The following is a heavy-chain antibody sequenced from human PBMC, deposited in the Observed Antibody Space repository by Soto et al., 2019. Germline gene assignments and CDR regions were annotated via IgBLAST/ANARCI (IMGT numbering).Heavy chain of an antibody. J-gene: IGHJ4*02. Sequence: QVQLMESGGGVVQPGTSLRLSCVGSGFTFRSYVIHWVRQAPGKGLEWVALTSYDGSNKYYDDSVKGRFTISRDNSRNTVDLQMDSLRLEDTALYYCARWGTTGGLDVGGQGTLVSVSS. D-gene: IGHD3-16*01. CDR1: GFTFRSYV. V-gene: IGHV3-30*19. CDR3: ARWGTTGGLDV. CDR2: TSYDGSNK.